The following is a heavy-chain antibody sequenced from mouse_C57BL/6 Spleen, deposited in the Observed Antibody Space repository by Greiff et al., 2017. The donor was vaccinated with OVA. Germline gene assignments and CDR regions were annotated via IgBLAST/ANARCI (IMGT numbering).Heavy chain of an antibody. CDR3: ARLPYDGYSLYWYFDV. D-gene: IGHD2-3*01. J-gene: IGHJ1*03. CDR1: GYTFTSYW. V-gene: IGHV1-50*01. CDR2: IDPSDSYT. Sequence: VQLQQPGAELVKPGASVKLSCKASGYTFTSYWMQWVKQRPGQGLEWIGEIDPSDSYTNYNQKFKGKATLTVDTSSSTAYMQLSSLTSEDSAVYYCARLPYDGYSLYWYFDVWGTGTTVTVSS.